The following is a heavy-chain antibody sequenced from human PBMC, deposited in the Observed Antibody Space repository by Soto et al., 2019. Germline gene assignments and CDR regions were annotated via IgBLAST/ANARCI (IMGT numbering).Heavy chain of an antibody. J-gene: IGHJ4*02. CDR3: AREKSGYYDY. CDR1: GNTFTSYD. Sequence: QVQLVQSGAEVKKPAASVKVSCKASGNTFTSYDITWVRQATGQGLEWMGWMNPNSGNTGDAQKFQGRVPKTRNTSISTAYMELSSLRSEDTAVYYCAREKSGYYDYWGQGTLVTVSS. CDR2: MNPNSGNT. D-gene: IGHD3-3*01. V-gene: IGHV1-8*01.